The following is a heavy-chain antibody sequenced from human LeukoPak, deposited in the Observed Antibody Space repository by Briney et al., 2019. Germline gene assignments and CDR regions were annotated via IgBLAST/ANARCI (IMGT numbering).Heavy chain of an antibody. CDR2: INQDGREK. V-gene: IGHV3-7*01. Sequence: GGSLRLYCAASGFTFSNFWMRWVRQAPGKGLEWVANINQDGREKYYVDSVKGRFTISRDNDKTSVYLQMSSLRAEDAALYYCSSQSVIVAAATNWFDPRGQGTLVTVSS. D-gene: IGHD2/OR15-2a*01. J-gene: IGHJ5*02. CDR1: GFTFSNFW. CDR3: SSQSVIVAAATNWFDP.